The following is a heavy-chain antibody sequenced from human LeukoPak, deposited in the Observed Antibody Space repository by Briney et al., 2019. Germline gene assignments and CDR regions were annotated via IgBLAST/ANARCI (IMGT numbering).Heavy chain of an antibody. CDR2: IYYSGST. D-gene: IGHD1-1*01. CDR3: ARHGTSGTNLNWFDP. Sequence: PSETLSLTCTVSGGSISSFYWSWIRQPPGKGLEWIGYIYYSGSTNYNPSLKSRVTISVDTSRNQFSLKLSSVTAADTAVYYCARHGTSGTNLNWFDPWGQGTLVTVSS. CDR1: GGSISSFY. V-gene: IGHV4-59*01. J-gene: IGHJ5*02.